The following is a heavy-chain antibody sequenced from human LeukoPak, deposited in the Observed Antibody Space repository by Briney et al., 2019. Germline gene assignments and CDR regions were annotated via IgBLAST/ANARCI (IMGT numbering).Heavy chain of an antibody. V-gene: IGHV5-51*01. J-gene: IGHJ4*02. CDR1: GYTFTSYW. Sequence: GESLKISCKGSGYTFTSYWIGWVRQMPGKGLEWMGIIYPGDSDTRYGPSFQGQVTISADKSISTAYLQWSSLKASDTAMYYCARWQQYLGYYFDYWGQGTLVTVSS. D-gene: IGHD5-24*01. CDR3: ARWQQYLGYYFDY. CDR2: IYPGDSDT.